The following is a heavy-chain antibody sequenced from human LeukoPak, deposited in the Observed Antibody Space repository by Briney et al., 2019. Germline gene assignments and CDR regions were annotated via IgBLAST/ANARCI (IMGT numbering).Heavy chain of an antibody. CDR3: AKDTRYSGSYYYFDY. D-gene: IGHD1-26*01. J-gene: IGHJ4*02. CDR1: GFTFSSYA. Sequence: GGSLRLSCAASGFTFSSYAMSWVCQAPGKGLEWVSAISGSGGSTYYADSVKGRFTISRDNSKNTLYLQMNSLRAEDTAVYYCAKDTRYSGSYYYFDYWGQGTLVTVSS. CDR2: ISGSGGST. V-gene: IGHV3-23*01.